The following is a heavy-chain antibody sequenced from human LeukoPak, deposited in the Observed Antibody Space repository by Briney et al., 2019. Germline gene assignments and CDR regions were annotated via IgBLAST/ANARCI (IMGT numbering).Heavy chain of an antibody. V-gene: IGHV3-21*01. CDR3: ARDGIFDY. Sequence: KTGGSLRLSCAASGFTFSTYSMHWVRQAPGKGLEWVSSIRSGSTYINYADSVKGRFTISRADAKNSLYLQMTSLRAEDTAVYYCARDGIFDYWGQGTLVTVSS. J-gene: IGHJ4*02. CDR1: GFTFSTYS. CDR2: IRSGSTYI.